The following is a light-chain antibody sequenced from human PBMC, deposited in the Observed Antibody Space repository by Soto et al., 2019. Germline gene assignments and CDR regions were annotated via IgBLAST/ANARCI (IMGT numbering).Light chain of an antibody. CDR3: MQGTHWRPLS. CDR2: DVS. J-gene: IGKJ5*01. CDR1: QSLVYSDGNTY. Sequence: DVVLTQSPLSLPVTLGQPASISCRSSQSLVYSDGNTYLNWFQQRPGQSPRRLIYDVSKRDSGVPDRFCGSGAGSDFSLKISRVEAEDVGVYYCMQGTHWRPLSYGHGTRLEIK. V-gene: IGKV2-30*01.